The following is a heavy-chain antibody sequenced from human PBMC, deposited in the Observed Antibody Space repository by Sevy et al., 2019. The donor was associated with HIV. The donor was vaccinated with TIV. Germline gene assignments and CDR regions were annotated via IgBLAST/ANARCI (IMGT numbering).Heavy chain of an antibody. CDR3: AKDRGARYYYDSSGYCDY. V-gene: IGHV3-23*01. CDR1: GFTFSSYA. J-gene: IGHJ4*02. D-gene: IGHD3-22*01. Sequence: GGSLRLSCAASGFTFSSYAMSWVRQAPGKGLEWVSSIRCSGGSTYYADSVKGRFTISRDNSKNTLYLQMNSLRAEDTGVYYFAKDRGARYYYDSSGYCDYWGQGTLVTVSS. CDR2: IRCSGGST.